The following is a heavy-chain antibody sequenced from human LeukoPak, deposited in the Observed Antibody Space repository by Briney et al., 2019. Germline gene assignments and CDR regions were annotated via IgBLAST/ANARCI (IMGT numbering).Heavy chain of an antibody. J-gene: IGHJ6*01. CDR3: PRDNCSGGSCSDA. D-gene: IGHD2-15*01. Sequence: GGSLRLSCAASGFTFSSYSMNWVRQAPGKGLEWVSSISSSSNYIYCADSLKGRFIISRDNAKNSLYLQMNSLRAEDTAVYYCPRDNCSGGSCSDAWGKGTTVTVSS. V-gene: IGHV3-21*01. CDR1: GFTFSSYS. CDR2: ISSSSNYI.